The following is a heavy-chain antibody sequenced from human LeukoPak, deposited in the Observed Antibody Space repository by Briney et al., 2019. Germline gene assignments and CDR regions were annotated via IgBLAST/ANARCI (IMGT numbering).Heavy chain of an antibody. CDR1: GFTFSTFR. J-gene: IGHJ3*02. CDR2: ISRNGDTT. V-gene: IGHV3-64D*06. Sequence: GGSLRLSCSASGFTFSTFRMHWVRQAPGKGLEYFSAISRNGDTTYYADSVKGRFTISRDNSKNTLYLQMSSLRPEDTAVYYCVKALTDDAFDIWGQGTMVTVSS. CDR3: VKALTDDAFDI.